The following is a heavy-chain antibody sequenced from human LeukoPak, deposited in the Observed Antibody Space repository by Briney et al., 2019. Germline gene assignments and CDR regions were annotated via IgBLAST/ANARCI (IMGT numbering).Heavy chain of an antibody. Sequence: ASVKVSCKASGYTFTSYYMHWVRQAPGQGLEWMGIINPSGVSTSYTQKFQGRVTMARDTSTSTAYMELSSLRSEDTAVYYCARAQETAYYYDSSGYWEFDYWGQGTLVTVSS. D-gene: IGHD3-22*01. CDR1: GYTFTSYY. J-gene: IGHJ4*02. CDR2: INPSGVST. V-gene: IGHV1-46*01. CDR3: ARAQETAYYYDSSGYWEFDY.